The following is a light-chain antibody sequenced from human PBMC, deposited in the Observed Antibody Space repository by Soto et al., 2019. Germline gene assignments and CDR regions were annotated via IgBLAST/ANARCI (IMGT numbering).Light chain of an antibody. CDR1: SSDVGGYNY. CDR2: EVS. V-gene: IGLV2-8*01. CDR3: SSYAGSNNNV. Sequence: SALTQPPSASGSPGQSVTISCTGTSSDVGGYNYVSWYQQHPGKAPKLMIYEVSKRPSGVPDRFSGFKSGNTASLTVSGLQAEDEADYYCSSYAGSNNNVFGTGTKLTVL. J-gene: IGLJ1*01.